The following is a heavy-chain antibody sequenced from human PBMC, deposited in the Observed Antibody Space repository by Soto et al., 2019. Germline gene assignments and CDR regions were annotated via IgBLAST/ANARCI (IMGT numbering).Heavy chain of an antibody. V-gene: IGHV1-8*01. CDR1: GYSFTSLD. Sequence: QVQLVQSGAEVREPGASVKVSCKASGYSFTSLDINWVRQTAGQGLEWMGWMQPSTGRTGYAQKFQGRVTMTRDTSINTAYMELTTLTSDYTAFYYCALGVSAGVDYWGQGTLVTVSS. J-gene: IGHJ4*02. CDR2: MQPSTGRT. D-gene: IGHD1-26*01. CDR3: ALGVSAGVDY.